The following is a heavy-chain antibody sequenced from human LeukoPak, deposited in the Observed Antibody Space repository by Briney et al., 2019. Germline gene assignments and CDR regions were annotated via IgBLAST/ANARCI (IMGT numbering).Heavy chain of an antibody. D-gene: IGHD3-22*01. CDR3: AKDNYYRSSAFIDY. CDR1: GLTFRRYH. Sequence: GGSLRLSCGASGLTFRRYHVHWVRQAPGKAVDCLGAISYDGSNEYYAGSVKGRFTISKDNSKNTLFLQMNGLRAEDTAVYYCAKDNYYRSSAFIDYWGQGSLVTVSS. J-gene: IGHJ4*02. V-gene: IGHV3-30*18. CDR2: ISYDGSNE.